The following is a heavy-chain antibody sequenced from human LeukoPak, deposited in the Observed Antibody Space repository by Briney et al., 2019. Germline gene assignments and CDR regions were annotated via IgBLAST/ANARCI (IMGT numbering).Heavy chain of an antibody. Sequence: GGSLRLSCAASGFTFSSYSMNWVRQAPGKGLEWVSYISSSSSTIYYADSVKGRFTISRDNAKNSLYLQMNSLRAEDTAVYYCARGRGQYYDFWSGYYTRGWFDPWGQGTLVTVSS. CDR3: ARGRGQYYDFWSGYYTRGWFDP. CDR2: ISSSSSTI. J-gene: IGHJ5*02. D-gene: IGHD3-3*01. CDR1: GFTFSSYS. V-gene: IGHV3-48*01.